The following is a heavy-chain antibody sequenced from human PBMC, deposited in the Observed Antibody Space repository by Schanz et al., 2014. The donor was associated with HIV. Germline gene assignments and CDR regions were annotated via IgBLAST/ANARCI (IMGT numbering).Heavy chain of an antibody. J-gene: IGHJ4*02. CDR3: ARGATTYSSGYYYPDY. D-gene: IGHD3-22*01. CDR1: GFTFSSYS. CDR2: ISRSSTTI. V-gene: IGHV3-48*02. Sequence: EVQLVESGGGLVQPGGSLRLSCAVSGFTFSSYSMNWVRQAPGKGLEWVSYISRSSTTIYYADSVKGRFTISRDNAKNSLYLQMNSLRDEDTAVYYCARGATTYSSGYYYPDYWGQGTLVTVSS.